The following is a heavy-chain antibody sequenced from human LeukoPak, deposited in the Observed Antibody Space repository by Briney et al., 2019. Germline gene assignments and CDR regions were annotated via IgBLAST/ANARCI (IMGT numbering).Heavy chain of an antibody. D-gene: IGHD1-1*01. CDR2: IYYSGSP. Sequence: SETLSLICTVSGDSVSRSSYYWTWIRQPPGKGLECIGSIYYSGSPSYNPSLKSRVTISVDTSKNQFSLRLSSVTAADTAVYYCATWRTAKTGFDYWGQGTLVTVSS. V-gene: IGHV4-39*01. J-gene: IGHJ4*02. CDR3: ATWRTAKTGFDY. CDR1: GDSVSRSSYY.